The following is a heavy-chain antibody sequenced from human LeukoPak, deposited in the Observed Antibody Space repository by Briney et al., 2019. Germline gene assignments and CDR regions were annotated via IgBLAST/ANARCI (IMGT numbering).Heavy chain of an antibody. Sequence: ASVKVSCKASGYTFTDYYLHWVRQAPGQGLEWMGWINPNSGGTNYAQKFQGRVTMTRDTSISTAYMELSRLRSDDTAVYYCAREVPTMTEAFDIWGQGTMVTVSS. CDR3: AREVPTMTEAFDI. CDR2: INPNSGGT. V-gene: IGHV1-2*02. CDR1: GYTFTDYY. J-gene: IGHJ3*02. D-gene: IGHD3-22*01.